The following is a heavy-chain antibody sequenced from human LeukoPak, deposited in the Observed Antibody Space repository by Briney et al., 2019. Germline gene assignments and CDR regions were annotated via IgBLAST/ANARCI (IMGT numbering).Heavy chain of an antibody. CDR1: GFTFSSYG. CDR3: ARESPTALNNYYYYFYMDV. V-gene: IGHV3-30*02. J-gene: IGHJ6*03. CDR2: IRYDGSNK. Sequence: PGGSLRLSCAASGFTFSSYGMHWVRQAPGKGLEWVAFIRYDGSNKYYADSVKGRFTISRDNSKNTLYLQMNSLRAEDTAVYYCARESPTALNNYYYYFYMDVWGKGTTVTVSS.